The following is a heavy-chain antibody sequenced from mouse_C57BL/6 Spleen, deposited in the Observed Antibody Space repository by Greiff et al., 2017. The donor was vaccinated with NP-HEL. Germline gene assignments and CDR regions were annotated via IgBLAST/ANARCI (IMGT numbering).Heavy chain of an antibody. CDR2: INYDGSST. D-gene: IGHD1-1*01. CDR3: ARKVVADWYFDV. V-gene: IGHV5-16*01. Sequence: EVKLVESEGGLVQPGSSMKLSCTASGFTFSDYYMAWVRQVPEKGLEWVANINYDGSSTYYLDSLKSRFIISRDNAKNILYLQMSSLKSEDTATYYCARKVVADWYFDVWGTGTTVTVSS. CDR1: GFTFSDYY. J-gene: IGHJ1*03.